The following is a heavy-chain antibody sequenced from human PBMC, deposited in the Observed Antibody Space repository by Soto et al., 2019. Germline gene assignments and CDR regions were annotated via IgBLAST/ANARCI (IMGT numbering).Heavy chain of an antibody. CDR3: VMVDNYVTPTPQDV. J-gene: IGHJ6*02. CDR2: ISPYTGNT. D-gene: IGHD3-16*01. V-gene: IGHV1-18*01. Sequence: QVQLVQSGDEVKKPGASVKVSCKASGYIFVNYGIAWVRQAPGQGLEWMGGISPYTGNTNSATKVQGRLTMTTDTSTSTAYMDLGSLTSDDTAVYYCVMVDNYVTPTPQDVWGQGTTVTVSS. CDR1: GYIFVNYG.